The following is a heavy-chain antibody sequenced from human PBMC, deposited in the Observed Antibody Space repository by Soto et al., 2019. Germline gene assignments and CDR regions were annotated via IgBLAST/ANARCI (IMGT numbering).Heavy chain of an antibody. J-gene: IGHJ6*02. CDR3: ARDHLILPAHDFFYGSDV. Sequence: DVKLVESGGGLVQPGDSLRLSCEVSGFTFSMYSMSWVRQSPGKGLEWVAKIPQDGVDGHYADSVKGRFTISRDNGKNSLYLQRNNLRAEDTAVYYCARDHLILPAHDFFYGSDVWGRGAPVTVSS. CDR1: GFTFSMYS. CDR2: IPQDGVDG. V-gene: IGHV3-7*03. D-gene: IGHD2-21*02.